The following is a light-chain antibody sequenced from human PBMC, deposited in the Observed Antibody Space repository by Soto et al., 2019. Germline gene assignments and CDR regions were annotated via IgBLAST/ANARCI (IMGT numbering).Light chain of an antibody. V-gene: IGKV1D-12*01. CDR2: AAS. CDR1: QNIDNS. Sequence: VQMTQSPSSVSASVGDRVTITCQASQNIDNSLVWYQQKAGKAPQLLIYAASSLQSGVPPRFSGTRSGTEFTLTVNNLQSEDFAFYFCQQAYTFPLTFGGGTKVEVK. J-gene: IGKJ4*01. CDR3: QQAYTFPLT.